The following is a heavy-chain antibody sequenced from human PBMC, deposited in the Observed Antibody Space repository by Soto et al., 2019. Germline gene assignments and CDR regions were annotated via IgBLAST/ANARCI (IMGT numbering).Heavy chain of an antibody. CDR1: GFTFSSYA. CDR3: ARIPHIRDIVVVVAAPDY. V-gene: IGHV3-23*01. D-gene: IGHD2-15*01. Sequence: GGSVSLSCAASGFTFSSYAMSWVRQAPGKGLEWVSAISGSGGSTYYADSVKGRFTISRDNSKNSLYLQMNSLRAEDTAVYYCARIPHIRDIVVVVAAPDYWGQGTLVTVSS. CDR2: ISGSGGST. J-gene: IGHJ4*02.